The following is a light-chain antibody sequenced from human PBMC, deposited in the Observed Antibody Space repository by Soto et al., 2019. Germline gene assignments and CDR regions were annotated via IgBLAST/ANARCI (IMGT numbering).Light chain of an antibody. CDR3: QQYNNWSPGT. CDR1: QSVSSN. CDR2: GAS. V-gene: IGKV3-15*01. J-gene: IGKJ1*01. Sequence: EIVMTQSPATLSVSPGERATLSCRASQSVSSNLAWYQQKPGQAPRLLIYGASTRATGIPARFSGSGSGTEFTLTISSLQSEDFAVYYCQQYNNWSPGTVGQGIKVEIK.